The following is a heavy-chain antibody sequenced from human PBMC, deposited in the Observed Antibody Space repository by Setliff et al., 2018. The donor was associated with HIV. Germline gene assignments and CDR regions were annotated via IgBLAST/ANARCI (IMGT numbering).Heavy chain of an antibody. V-gene: IGHV3-73*01. CDR1: GFSFSGST. J-gene: IGHJ4*02. D-gene: IGHD3-22*01. Sequence: QPGGSLRLSCAASGFSFSGSTIHWVRQASGKGLEWLGRMRSKANNYATTYTASVKGRFTMSRDDSNNMAYLQMNSLKTEDTAVYYCIRAQDSSAYYYLDYWGQGTLVTVSS. CDR3: IRAQDSSAYYYLDY. CDR2: MRSKANNYAT.